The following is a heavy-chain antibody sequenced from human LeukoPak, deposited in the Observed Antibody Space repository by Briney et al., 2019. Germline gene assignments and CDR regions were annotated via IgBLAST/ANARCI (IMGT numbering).Heavy chain of an antibody. CDR1: GFTFSNYW. V-gene: IGHV3-7*01. CDR3: ATWGGLGDY. D-gene: IGHD3-16*01. J-gene: IGHJ4*02. Sequence: GGSLRPSCAASGFTFSNYWMSWVRQAPGKGLEWVANIKQDGSEKYYVDSVKGRFTISRDNAKNSLYLQMNSLRAEDTAVYYCATWGGLGDYWGQGILVTVSS. CDR2: IKQDGSEK.